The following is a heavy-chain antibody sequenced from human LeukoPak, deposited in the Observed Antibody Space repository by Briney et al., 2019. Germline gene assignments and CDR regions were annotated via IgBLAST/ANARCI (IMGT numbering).Heavy chain of an antibody. J-gene: IGHJ6*03. V-gene: IGHV3-30*04. CDR1: GFIFSNYA. CDR2: ISYDGSNK. D-gene: IGHD3-16*01. CDR3: ARAGELRYMDV. Sequence: GGSLRLSCAASGFIFSNYAMHWVRQAPGKGLEWVAVISYDGSNKYYADSVKGRFTISRDNSKNTLYLQMNSLRADDTAIYYCARAGELRYMDVWGKGTAVTVSS.